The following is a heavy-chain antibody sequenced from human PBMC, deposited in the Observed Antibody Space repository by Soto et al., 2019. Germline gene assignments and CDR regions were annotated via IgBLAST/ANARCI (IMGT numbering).Heavy chain of an antibody. Sequence: ASVKVSCKASGYTFTGYYMHWVRQAPGQGLEWMGWINPNSGGTNYAQKFQGRATMTRDTSISTAYMELSRLRSDDTAVYYCARVRPGIAVAGPDYWGQGTLVTVSS. J-gene: IGHJ4*02. CDR1: GYTFTGYY. CDR3: ARVRPGIAVAGPDY. CDR2: INPNSGGT. D-gene: IGHD6-19*01. V-gene: IGHV1-2*02.